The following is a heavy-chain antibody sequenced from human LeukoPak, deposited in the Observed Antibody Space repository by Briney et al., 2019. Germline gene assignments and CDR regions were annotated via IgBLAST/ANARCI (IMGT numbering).Heavy chain of an antibody. V-gene: IGHV4-61*02. Sequence: SETLSLTCTVSGGSISSGSYYWSWIRQPAGKGLEWIGRIYTSGSTNYNPSLKSRVTISVDTSKNQFSLKLSSVTAADTAVYYCARGIVGARSKLDVWGKGTTVTVSS. CDR1: GGSISSGSYY. CDR3: ARGIVGARSKLDV. CDR2: IYTSGST. D-gene: IGHD1-26*01. J-gene: IGHJ6*04.